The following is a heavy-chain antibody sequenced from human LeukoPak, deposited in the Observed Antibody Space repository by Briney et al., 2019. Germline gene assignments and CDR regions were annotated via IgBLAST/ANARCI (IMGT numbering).Heavy chain of an antibody. CDR3: AREMVGERGWFDP. J-gene: IGHJ5*02. CDR1: GGSISSYY. V-gene: IGHV4-59*01. CDR2: IYYSGST. Sequence: SETLSLTCTVSGGSISSYYWSWIRQPPGKGLEWIGYIYYSGSTNYNPSLKSRVTISVNTSKNQFSLKLSSVTAADTAVYYCAREMVGERGWFDPWGQGTLVTVPS. D-gene: IGHD2-15*01.